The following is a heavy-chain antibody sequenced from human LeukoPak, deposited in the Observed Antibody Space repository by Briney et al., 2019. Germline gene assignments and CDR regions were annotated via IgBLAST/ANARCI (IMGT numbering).Heavy chain of an antibody. CDR2: IYYSGST. Sequence: SGTLSLTCTVSGGSISSGDYYWNWIRQPPGKGLEWIGYIYYSGSTYYNPSLKSRLTISVDTSRNQFSLKLTSVTAADTAVYYCARGRGNGYPFSDFDYWGQGTLVTVSS. CDR3: ARGRGNGYPFSDFDY. V-gene: IGHV4-30-4*08. J-gene: IGHJ4*02. D-gene: IGHD5-24*01. CDR1: GGSISSGDYY.